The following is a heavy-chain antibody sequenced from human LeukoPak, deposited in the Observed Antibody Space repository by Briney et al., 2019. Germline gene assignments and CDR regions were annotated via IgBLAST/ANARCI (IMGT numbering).Heavy chain of an antibody. D-gene: IGHD3-3*01. V-gene: IGHV4-61*01. CDR2: IYYSGST. CDR1: GGSVSSGSYY. Sequence: PSETLSLTCTVSGGSVSSGSYYWNWIRQPPGKGLEWIGYIYYSGSTNYNPSLKSRVTISVDTSKNQFSLKLSSVTAADTAVYYCARDSVPHYDFWSGYPNYGMDVWGQGTTVTVSS. J-gene: IGHJ6*02. CDR3: ARDSVPHYDFWSGYPNYGMDV.